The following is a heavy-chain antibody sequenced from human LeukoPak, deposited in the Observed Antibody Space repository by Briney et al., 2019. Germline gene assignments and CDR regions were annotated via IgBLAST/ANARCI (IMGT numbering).Heavy chain of an antibody. J-gene: IGHJ4*02. D-gene: IGHD3-16*01. Sequence: GGSLRLSCAASGFTFSSYAMHWVRQAPGKGLEWVAVISYDGSNKYYADSVKGRFTISRDNSKNTLYLQMNSLRAEDTAVYYCARRDIRGEDYWGQGTLVTVSS. CDR1: GFTFSSYA. CDR2: ISYDGSNK. CDR3: ARRDIRGEDY. V-gene: IGHV3-30-3*01.